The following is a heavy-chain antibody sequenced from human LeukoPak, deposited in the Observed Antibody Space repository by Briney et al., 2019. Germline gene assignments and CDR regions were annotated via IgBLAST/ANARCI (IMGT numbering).Heavy chain of an antibody. Sequence: PSETLSLTCTVSGASISSYWWSWIRQPAGKGLEWIGYIYYSGSTNYNPSLKSRVTISVDTSKNQFSLKLSSVTAADTAVYYCARDSSMAYCGGDCYPYYFDYWGQGTLVTVSS. CDR3: ARDSSMAYCGGDCYPYYFDY. J-gene: IGHJ4*02. CDR1: GASISSYW. V-gene: IGHV4-59*12. D-gene: IGHD2-21*02. CDR2: IYYSGST.